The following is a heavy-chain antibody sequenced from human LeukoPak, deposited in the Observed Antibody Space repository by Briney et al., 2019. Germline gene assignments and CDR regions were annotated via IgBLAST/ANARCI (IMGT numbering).Heavy chain of an antibody. CDR2: IIPIFGTA. J-gene: IGHJ5*02. V-gene: IGHV1-69*13. CDR1: GGTFSSYA. D-gene: IGHD3-3*01. Sequence: VASVKVSCKASGGTFSSYAISWVRQAPGQGLEWMGGIIPIFGTANYAQKFQGRVTITADESTSTAYMELSSLRSEDTAVYYCARDPGRGTYYDFWSGPNWFDPWGQGTLVTVSS. CDR3: ARDPGRGTYYDFWSGPNWFDP.